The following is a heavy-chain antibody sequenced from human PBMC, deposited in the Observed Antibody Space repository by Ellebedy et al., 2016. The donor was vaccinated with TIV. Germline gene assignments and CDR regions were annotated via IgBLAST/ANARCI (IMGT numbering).Heavy chain of an antibody. CDR1: GGSISSSNW. D-gene: IGHD6-13*01. Sequence: MPSETLSLTCAVSGGSISSSNWWSWVRQPPGKGLEWIGEIYHSGSTNYNPSLKSRVTISVDKSKNQFSLKLSSVTAADTAVYYCATALPPYSSSRRPFSHDAFDIWGQGTMVTVSS. CDR2: IYHSGST. V-gene: IGHV4-4*02. J-gene: IGHJ3*02. CDR3: ATALPPYSSSRRPFSHDAFDI.